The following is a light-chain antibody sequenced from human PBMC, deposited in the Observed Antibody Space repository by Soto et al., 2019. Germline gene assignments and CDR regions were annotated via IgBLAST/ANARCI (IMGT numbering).Light chain of an antibody. Sequence: DIQMTQSLSSLSASVGDRVTITCRTSQIISNYLNWYQQKPGKAPKLLIYAASSLQSGVPSRFSGSGSGTDFTLTISTLQPEDFATYYCQQSYSTPGTFGQGTKVEIK. CDR2: AAS. CDR3: QQSYSTPGT. J-gene: IGKJ1*01. V-gene: IGKV1-39*01. CDR1: QIISNY.